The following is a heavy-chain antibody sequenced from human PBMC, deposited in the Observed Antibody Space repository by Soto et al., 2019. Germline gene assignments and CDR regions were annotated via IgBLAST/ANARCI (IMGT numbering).Heavy chain of an antibody. J-gene: IGHJ4*02. V-gene: IGHV1-69*01. CDR3: ARDGGRHSGGIDY. CDR2: IIPIFGTA. Sequence: QVQLVQSGAEVKKPGSSVKVSCKASGGTFSSYSINWVRQAPGQGLEWMGEIIPIFGTANYAQKFQGRVTITAYESTSTAYMELSSLRSEDTGVYYCARDGGRHSGGIDYWGQGTLVTVSS. CDR1: GGTFSSYS. D-gene: IGHD1-26*01.